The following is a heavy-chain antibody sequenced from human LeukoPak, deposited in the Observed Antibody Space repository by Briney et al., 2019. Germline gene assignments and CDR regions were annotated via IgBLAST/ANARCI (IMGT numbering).Heavy chain of an antibody. CDR3: ARDWDYYGSGSYYTGFDY. CDR1: GFTFDDYG. D-gene: IGHD3-10*01. J-gene: IGHJ4*02. CDR2: INWNGGST. V-gene: IGHV3-20*04. Sequence: GGSLRLSCAASGFTFDDYGMSWVRQAPGKGLEWVSGINWNGGSTGYADSVKGRFTISRDNAKNSLYLQMNSLRAEDTALYYCARDWDYYGSGSYYTGFDYWGQGTLVSVSS.